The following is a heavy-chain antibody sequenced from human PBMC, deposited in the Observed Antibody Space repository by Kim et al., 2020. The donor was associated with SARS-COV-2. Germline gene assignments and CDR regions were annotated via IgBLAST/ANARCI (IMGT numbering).Heavy chain of an antibody. J-gene: IGHJ4*01. D-gene: IGHD2-21*02. Sequence: GGSLRISCGASGFTFSTYVMHWVRQAPGKGLEWVSGFLSDGHVKHYAESVKGRFTIFRDNSKNTIYLQMDNLRTEDTAVYYCAREGGSSGHCGYFDYWGHGAMVTVSS. CDR3: AREGGSSGHCGYFDY. V-gene: IGHV3-30*04. CDR1: GFTFSTYV. CDR2: FLSDGHVK.